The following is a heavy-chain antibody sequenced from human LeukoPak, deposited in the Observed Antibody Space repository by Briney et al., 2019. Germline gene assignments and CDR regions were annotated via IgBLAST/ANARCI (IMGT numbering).Heavy chain of an antibody. D-gene: IGHD5-12*01. CDR2: IYYSGST. CDR3: ARDLVAGDAFDI. CDR1: GGSISSGDYY. J-gene: IGHJ3*02. V-gene: IGHV4-30-4*08. Sequence: SQTLSLTCTVSGGSISSGDYYWSWIRQPPGKGLEWIGYIYYSGSTYYNPSLKSRVSISVDTSKNQFPLKLSSVTAADTAVYYCARDLVAGDAFDIWGQGTMVTVSS.